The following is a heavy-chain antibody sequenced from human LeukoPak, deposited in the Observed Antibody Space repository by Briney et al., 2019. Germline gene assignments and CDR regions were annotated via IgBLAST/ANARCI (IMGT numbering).Heavy chain of an antibody. V-gene: IGHV3-48*03. D-gene: IGHD2/OR15-2a*01. Sequence: GGSLRLSCAASGFTFSSYEMNWVRQAPGKGLEWVSYISSSGSTIYYADSVKGRFTISRDNAKNSLYLQMNSLRAEDTAVYYCARVGRTTPPWYFDLWGRGTLVTVSS. CDR1: GFTFSSYE. CDR2: ISSSGSTI. J-gene: IGHJ2*01. CDR3: ARVGRTTPPWYFDL.